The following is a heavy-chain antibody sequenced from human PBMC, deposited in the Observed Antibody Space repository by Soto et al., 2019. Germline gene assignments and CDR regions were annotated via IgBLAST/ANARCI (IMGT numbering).Heavy chain of an antibody. J-gene: IGHJ4*02. D-gene: IGHD4-17*01. V-gene: IGHV4-39*01. CDR1: GASIDRSKYY. CDR2: TYYNGNA. CDR3: ARRYGGTIDY. Sequence: SETLSPTCTVSGASIDRSKYYWDWFRQPPGKGLEWIGTTYYNGNAYYNPSLKSRVTMSVDTSKNQFSLKLISVTAADTAVYYCARRYGGTIDYWGQGTLVTVSS.